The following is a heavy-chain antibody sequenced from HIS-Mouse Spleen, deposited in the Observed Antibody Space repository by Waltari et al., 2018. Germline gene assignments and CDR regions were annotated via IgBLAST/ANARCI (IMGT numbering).Heavy chain of an antibody. CDR2: ISAYNGNT. CDR1: GYAFTSMG. Sequence: QVQLVASGAEVKKPRASVTVSSKAHGYAFTSMGICWVRQAPGQGLEWMGWISAYNGNTNYAQKLQGRVTMTTDTSTSTAYMELRSLRSDDTAVYYCARDSVTHFDYWGQGTLVTVSS. V-gene: IGHV1-18*01. J-gene: IGHJ4*02. D-gene: IGHD5-18*01. CDR3: ARDSVTHFDY.